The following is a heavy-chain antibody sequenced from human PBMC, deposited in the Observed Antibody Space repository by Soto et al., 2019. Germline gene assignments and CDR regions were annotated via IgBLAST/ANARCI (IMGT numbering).Heavy chain of an antibody. V-gene: IGHV3-33*01. CDR2: IWYDGSNK. CDR1: GFTFSSYG. Sequence: QVQLVESGGGVVQPGRSLRLSCAASGFTFSSYGMHWVRQAPGKGLEWVAVIWYDGSNKYYADSVKGRFTISRDNSKNTLYLQMNSLRAEETAVYYCARAYYYYGMDVWGQGTTVTVSS. CDR3: ARAYYYYGMDV. J-gene: IGHJ6*02.